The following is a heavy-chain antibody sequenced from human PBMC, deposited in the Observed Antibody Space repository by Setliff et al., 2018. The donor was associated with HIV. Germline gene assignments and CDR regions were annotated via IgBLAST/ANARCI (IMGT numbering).Heavy chain of an antibody. V-gene: IGHV4-34*01. CDR1: GGSFSDYY. D-gene: IGHD7-27*01. CDR2: VNRGRRT. J-gene: IGHJ3*01. Sequence: PSETLSLTCALYGGSFSDYYWSWIRQPPGMGLEWIGEVNRGRRTNYNSSLKSRVTISIDTSRNQFSLKLSSATAADTAVYYCARGWGHDGFDFWGQGTMVTVSS. CDR3: ARGWGHDGFDF.